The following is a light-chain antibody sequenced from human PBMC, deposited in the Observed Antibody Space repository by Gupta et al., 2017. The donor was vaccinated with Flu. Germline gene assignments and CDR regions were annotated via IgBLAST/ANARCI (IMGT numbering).Light chain of an antibody. Sequence: VTLSCTGTRSAIGAYNYVSWYQQHPGKAPKVLMYDLNKRPSGVPDRFSGSKSDNTAFLTISELQADDEGQYYCCAYAGDKTFVVFGGGTELTVL. CDR2: DLN. V-gene: IGLV2-11*01. J-gene: IGLJ3*02. CDR1: RSAIGAYNY. CDR3: CAYAGDKTFVV.